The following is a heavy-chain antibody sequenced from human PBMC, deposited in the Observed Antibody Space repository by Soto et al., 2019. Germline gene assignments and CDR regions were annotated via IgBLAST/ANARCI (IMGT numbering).Heavy chain of an antibody. CDR2: ISNNGGST. V-gene: IGHV3-23*01. D-gene: IGHD3-9*01. J-gene: IGHJ4*02. CDR1: GFTFSNYA. CDR3: AKDESAGYYYFDY. Sequence: GGSLRLSCAASGFTFSNYAMSWVRQAPGRGLEWVSVISNNGGSTYYADSVKGRFTISRDNSKNTLYLQMNSLRAEDTAVYYCAKDESAGYYYFDYWGQGTLVTVSS.